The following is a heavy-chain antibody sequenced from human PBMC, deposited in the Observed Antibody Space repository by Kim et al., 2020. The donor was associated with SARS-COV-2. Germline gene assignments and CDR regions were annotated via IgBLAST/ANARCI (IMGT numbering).Heavy chain of an antibody. CDR3: ARGGYSTFDF. V-gene: IGHV3-7*04. D-gene: IGHD6-13*01. Sequence: KNDVTPMKGRFSISKDNAKKAVYLHMNSLRVEDTAVYYCARGGYSTFDFWGQGTLVTVSS. CDR2: K. J-gene: IGHJ4*02.